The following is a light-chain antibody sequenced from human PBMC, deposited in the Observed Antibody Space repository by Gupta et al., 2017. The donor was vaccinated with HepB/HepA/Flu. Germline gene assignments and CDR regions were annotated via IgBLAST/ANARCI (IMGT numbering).Light chain of an antibody. CDR3: ASWDDRLNGRV. J-gene: IGLJ2*01. V-gene: IGLV1-44*01. CDR1: SSNIGRNT. Sequence: QSALTQPPSASGPPGPRGTISCSERSSNIGRNTVKWHQQLPGTAPKLLIHSNDQRPSGLPDRFSGSKAGTSASLAISGLQSEDEAFFYCASWDDRLNGRVFGGGTKLTVL. CDR2: SND.